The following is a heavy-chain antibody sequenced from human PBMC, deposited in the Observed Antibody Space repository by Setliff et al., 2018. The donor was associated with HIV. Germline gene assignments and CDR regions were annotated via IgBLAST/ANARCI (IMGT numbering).Heavy chain of an antibody. D-gene: IGHD6-19*01. J-gene: IGHJ4*02. CDR1: GFTFDDYA. Sequence: PGGSLRLSCAASGFTFDDYAMHWVRQAPGKGLEWVSGISWNSGSIGYADSVKGRFTISRDNAKNSLYLQMNSLRAEDTALYYCAKALAGAVAGALAYWGQGTLVTVSS. CDR3: AKALAGAVAGALAY. V-gene: IGHV3-9*01. CDR2: ISWNSGSI.